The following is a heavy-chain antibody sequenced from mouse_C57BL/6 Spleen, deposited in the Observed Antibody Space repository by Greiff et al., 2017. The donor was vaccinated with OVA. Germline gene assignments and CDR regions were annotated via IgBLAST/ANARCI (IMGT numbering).Heavy chain of an antibody. CDR2: IYPRSGNT. V-gene: IGHV1-81*01. CDR3: ARMGDYDDGGHYAMDY. Sequence: VKLMESGAELARPGASVKLSCKASGYTFTSYGISWVKQRTGQGLEWIGEIYPRSGNTYYNEKFKGKATLTADKSSSTAYMELRSLTSEDSAVYFCARMGDYDDGGHYAMDYWGQGTSVTVSS. CDR1: GYTFTSYG. J-gene: IGHJ4*01. D-gene: IGHD2-4*01.